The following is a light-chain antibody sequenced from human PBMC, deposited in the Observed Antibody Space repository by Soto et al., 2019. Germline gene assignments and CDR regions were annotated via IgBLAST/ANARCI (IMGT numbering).Light chain of an antibody. CDR3: QQTYTLPFT. Sequence: DIQMTQSPSSLSASVGDRVTITCRANLSITNYLHWYQQKSGRVPKLLIYGASNLQGGVPSRFSGRGSGTDFSLTISSLRLEDFATYFCQQTYTLPFTFGGGTKLDIK. CDR1: LSITNY. V-gene: IGKV1-39*01. J-gene: IGKJ4*01. CDR2: GAS.